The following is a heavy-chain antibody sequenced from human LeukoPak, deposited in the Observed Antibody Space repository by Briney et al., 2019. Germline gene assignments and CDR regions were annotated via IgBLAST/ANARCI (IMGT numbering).Heavy chain of an antibody. CDR1: GFTFSSYA. CDR2: ISGSGGST. D-gene: IGHD3-10*01. V-gene: IGHV3-23*01. Sequence: GGSLRLSCAASGFTFSSYAMTWVRQAPGKGLEWVSGISGSGGSTYYADSVKGRFTISRDNSKNTLSLQMNSLRGEDTAAYYCAKTNYYGSGTYYFDYWGHGTLVTVSS. CDR3: AKTNYYGSGTYYFDY. J-gene: IGHJ4*01.